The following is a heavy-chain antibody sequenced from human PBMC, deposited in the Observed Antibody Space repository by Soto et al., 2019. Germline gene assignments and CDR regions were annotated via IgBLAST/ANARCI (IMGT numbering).Heavy chain of an antibody. CDR3: ARDPQP. J-gene: IGHJ5*02. Sequence: EVQLAETGGGLLQPGGSLRLSCAASGFTVSSNYMSWVRQAPGKGLEWVSVIYSGGSTYYADSVKGRFIISRDNSKNTLYLQMNSLRAEDTAVDYCARDPQPWGQGTLVTVSS. CDR2: IYSGGST. V-gene: IGHV3-53*02. CDR1: GFTVSSNY.